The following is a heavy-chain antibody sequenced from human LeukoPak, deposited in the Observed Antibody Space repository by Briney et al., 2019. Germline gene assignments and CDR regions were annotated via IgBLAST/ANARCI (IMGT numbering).Heavy chain of an antibody. CDR2: IYPGDSDT. V-gene: IGHV5-51*01. D-gene: IGHD3-22*01. CDR1: GYRFISYW. J-gene: IGHJ4*02. CDR3: ARQGDKSAGYSFEY. Sequence: GESLKISCKGSGYRFISYWIGWVRQMPGKGMEWIGIIYPGDSDTRYSPSFQGQVTMSVDKSVSTAYLQWSSLRASDTAIYYCARQGDKSAGYSFEYWGQGTLVTVSA.